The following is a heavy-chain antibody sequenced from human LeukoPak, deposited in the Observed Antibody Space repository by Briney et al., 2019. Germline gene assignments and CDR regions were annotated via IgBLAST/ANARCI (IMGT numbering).Heavy chain of an antibody. J-gene: IGHJ5*01. V-gene: IGHV3-23*01. CDR2: ISGSGGTA. CDR3: ARDPAPQGWFDS. Sequence: PGGSLRLSCAASGFTFSIYAMSWVRQAPGKGLEWVSAISGSGGTAYYADSVKGRFTISRDNAKNILYLQMNSLRAEDTAVYHCARDPAPQGWFDSWGQGTLVTVSS. CDR1: GFTFSIYA.